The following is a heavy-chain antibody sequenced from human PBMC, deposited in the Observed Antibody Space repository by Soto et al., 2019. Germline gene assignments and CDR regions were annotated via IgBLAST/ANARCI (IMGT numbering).Heavy chain of an antibody. CDR3: ARERSTSYYYYGMDV. J-gene: IGHJ6*02. Sequence: SETLSLTCTVSGGSISSYYWSWIRQPPGKGLEWIGYIYYSGSTNYNPSLKSRATISVDTSKNQFSLKLSFVTAADTAVYYCARERSTSYYYYGMDVWGQGTTVTVSS. V-gene: IGHV4-59*01. D-gene: IGHD4-17*01. CDR2: IYYSGST. CDR1: GGSISSYY.